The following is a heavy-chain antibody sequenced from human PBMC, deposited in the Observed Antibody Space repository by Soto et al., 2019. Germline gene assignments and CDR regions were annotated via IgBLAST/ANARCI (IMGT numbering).Heavy chain of an antibody. Sequence: EVQLVETGGGLMQPGESLRLSCVGSGFTVSRSYMSWVRQAPGKGLEWVSIIYSGGSTKYAESVKDRFTISRDTSKNTVYLQMNRLRAEDTAVYYCARDSPEYGTGSPLESWGQGTLVTVSS. D-gene: IGHD3-10*01. CDR2: IYSGGST. J-gene: IGHJ4*02. V-gene: IGHV3-53*02. CDR1: GFTVSRSY. CDR3: ARDSPEYGTGSPLES.